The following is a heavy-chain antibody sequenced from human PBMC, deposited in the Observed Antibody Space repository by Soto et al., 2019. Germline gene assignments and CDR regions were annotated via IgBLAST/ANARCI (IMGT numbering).Heavy chain of an antibody. CDR3: AKDGDDVGYDRYFDY. J-gene: IGHJ4*02. CDR2: ISYDGSNK. V-gene: IGHV3-30*18. D-gene: IGHD5-12*01. Sequence: QVQLVESGGGVVQPGGSLSLSCAASGFTFSRYGMHWVRQAPGKGLEWVAIISYDGSNKYYADSVKGRFTISRDNSKNTLYLQMNSLRPEDTAVYYCAKDGDDVGYDRYFDYWGQGTLVTVSS. CDR1: GFTFSRYG.